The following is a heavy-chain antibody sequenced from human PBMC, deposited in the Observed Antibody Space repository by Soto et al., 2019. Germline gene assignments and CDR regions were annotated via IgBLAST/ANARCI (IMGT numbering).Heavy chain of an antibody. V-gene: IGHV3-64*02. J-gene: IGHJ4*02. D-gene: IGHD3-10*01. CDR1: GFTFSSYA. CDR3: ARSGPGYYFAY. CDR2: ISSNGGST. Sequence: PGGSLRLSCSASGFTFSSYAMHWVRQAPGKGLEYVSAISSNGGSTYYADSVKGRFTISRDNSKNTLYLQMGSLRAEDMAVYYCARSGPGYYFAYSGQGTLVPVDS.